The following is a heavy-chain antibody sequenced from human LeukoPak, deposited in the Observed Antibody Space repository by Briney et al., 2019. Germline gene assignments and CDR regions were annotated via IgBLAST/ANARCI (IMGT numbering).Heavy chain of an antibody. CDR1: GYTFTSYY. CDR3: ARLLIQVGYYGSGTGKNTFEDI. V-gene: IGHV1-46*01. CDR2: INPSGGST. J-gene: IGHJ3*02. Sequence: ASVKVSCKASGYTFTSYYMHRVRQAPGQGLEWMGIINPSGGSTSYAQKFQGRVTMTRDTSTSTVYMELSSLRSEDTAVYYCARLLIQVGYYGSGTGKNTFEDIWGQGTMVTVSS. D-gene: IGHD3-10*01.